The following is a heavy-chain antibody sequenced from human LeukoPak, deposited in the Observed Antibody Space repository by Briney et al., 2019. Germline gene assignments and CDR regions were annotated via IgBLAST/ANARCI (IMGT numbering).Heavy chain of an antibody. CDR1: GYTFTSYG. CDR2: ISAYNGNT. J-gene: IGHJ4*02. CDR3: ARAKPRLAEFDY. Sequence: ASVKVSCKASGYTFTSYGISWVRQAPGQGLEWMGWISAYNGNTNYAQKLQGRVTMTTDTSTSTAYIELRSLRSDDTAVYYCARAKPRLAEFDYWGQGTLVTVSS. V-gene: IGHV1-18*01.